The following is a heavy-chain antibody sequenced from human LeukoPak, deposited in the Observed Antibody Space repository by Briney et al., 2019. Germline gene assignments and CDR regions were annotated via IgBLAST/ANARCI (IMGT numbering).Heavy chain of an antibody. CDR3: TARNFDY. Sequence: GGSLRLSCAASRFTLSNAWMNWLRQGPGKGREWVGRIKSKTDGGTTDYAAPVKGRFTISRDDTTNTLYLQMNSLKTEDTAAYYCTARNFDYWGQGTLVTVSS. CDR2: IKSKTDGGTT. J-gene: IGHJ4*02. V-gene: IGHV3-15*01. CDR1: RFTLSNAW.